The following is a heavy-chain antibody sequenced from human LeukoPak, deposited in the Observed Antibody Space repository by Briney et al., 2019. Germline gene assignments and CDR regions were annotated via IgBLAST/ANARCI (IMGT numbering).Heavy chain of an antibody. CDR3: ARASGSYYLFDY. CDR1: GFTFSSYS. Sequence: GGSLRLSCAASGFTFSSYSMNWVRQAPGKGLEWVSSISSSSSYIHYADSAKGRFTISRDNAKNSLYLQMNSLRAEDTAVYYCARASGSYYLFDYWGQGTLVTVSS. CDR2: ISSSSSYI. D-gene: IGHD1-26*01. V-gene: IGHV3-21*01. J-gene: IGHJ4*02.